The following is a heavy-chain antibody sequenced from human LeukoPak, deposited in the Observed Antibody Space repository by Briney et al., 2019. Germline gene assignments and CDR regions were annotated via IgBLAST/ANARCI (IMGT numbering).Heavy chain of an antibody. J-gene: IGHJ4*02. Sequence: PGGSLRLSCAASGFTFSSYSMNWVRQAPGKGLEWVSGINWNGGSTGYADCVKGRFTISRDNAKNSLYLQMNSLRAEDTALYYCARDSIAVAGNDYWGQGTLVTVSS. CDR3: ARDSIAVAGNDY. V-gene: IGHV3-20*04. CDR1: GFTFSSYS. CDR2: INWNGGST. D-gene: IGHD6-19*01.